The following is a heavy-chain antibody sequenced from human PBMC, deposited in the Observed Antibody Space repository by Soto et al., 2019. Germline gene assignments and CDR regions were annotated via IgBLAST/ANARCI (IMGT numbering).Heavy chain of an antibody. CDR3: ARGGGYCSGGSCYAVYFDY. J-gene: IGHJ4*02. CDR1: GYTFTSYD. D-gene: IGHD2-15*01. CDR2: MNPNRGNT. Sequence: QVQLVQSGAEVKKPGASVKVSCKASGYTFTSYDINWVRQATGQGLEWMGWMNPNRGNTGYAQKFQGRVTMTRNTSISTAYMELSSLRSEDTAVYYCARGGGYCSGGSCYAVYFDYWGQGTLVTVSS. V-gene: IGHV1-8*01.